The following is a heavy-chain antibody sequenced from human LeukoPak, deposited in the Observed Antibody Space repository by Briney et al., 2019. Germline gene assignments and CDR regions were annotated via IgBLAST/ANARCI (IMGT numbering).Heavy chain of an antibody. V-gene: IGHV3-30*04. J-gene: IGHJ4*02. CDR3: ARGKYDSSGYPLLGFDY. Sequence: GGSLRLSCAASGFTFSNYAMHWVRQAPGKGLEWVAVVSDDGRNKYYADSVKGRFTISRDNAKKSLYLQMNSLRAEDTAVYYCARGKYDSSGYPLLGFDYWGQGTLVTVSS. CDR1: GFTFSNYA. D-gene: IGHD3-22*01. CDR2: VSDDGRNK.